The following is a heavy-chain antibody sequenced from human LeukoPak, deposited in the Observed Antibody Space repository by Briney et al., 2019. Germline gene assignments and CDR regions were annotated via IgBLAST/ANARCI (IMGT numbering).Heavy chain of an antibody. CDR3: ARGKSYCGGDCYGY. D-gene: IGHD2-21*02. J-gene: IGHJ4*02. CDR1: GGSINSYY. Sequence: SETLSFTCNVSGGSINSYYWSWIRQPAGEGLEWIGRIYSSGSTNYNPSLKSRVTMSVDTSKNQFSLKLSSVTAADTAVYYCARGKSYCGGDCYGYWGRGTLVTVSS. CDR2: IYSSGST. V-gene: IGHV4-4*07.